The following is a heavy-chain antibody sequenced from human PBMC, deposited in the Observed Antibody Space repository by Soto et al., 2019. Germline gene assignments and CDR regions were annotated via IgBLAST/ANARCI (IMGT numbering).Heavy chain of an antibody. CDR2: IWYDGSNK. CDR1: GFTFSSYG. D-gene: IGHD1-1*01. J-gene: IGHJ4*02. CDR3: ARGDLDFDY. Sequence: QVQLVESGGGVVQPGRSLRLSCAASGFTFSSYGMHWVRQAPGKGLEWVAVIWYDGSNKYYADSVKGRFTISRDNSKNTLDLQMNSLRAEDTAVYYCARGDLDFDYWGQGTLVTVSS. V-gene: IGHV3-33*01.